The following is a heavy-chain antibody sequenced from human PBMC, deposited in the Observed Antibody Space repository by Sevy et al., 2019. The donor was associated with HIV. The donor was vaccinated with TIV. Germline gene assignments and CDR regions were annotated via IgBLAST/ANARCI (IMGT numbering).Heavy chain of an antibody. J-gene: IGHJ4*02. CDR1: GFTFSSYS. CDR2: ISSSSSYI. Sequence: GGSLRLSCAASGFTFSSYSMNWVRQAPGKGLEWVSSISSSSSYIYYADSVKGRFTISRDNAKNSLYPQMNSLRAEDTAVYYCARVLIAVAGVFDYWGQGTLVTVSS. D-gene: IGHD6-19*01. V-gene: IGHV3-21*01. CDR3: ARVLIAVAGVFDY.